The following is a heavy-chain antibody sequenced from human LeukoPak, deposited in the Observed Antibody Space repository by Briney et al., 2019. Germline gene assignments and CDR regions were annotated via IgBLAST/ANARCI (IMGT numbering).Heavy chain of an antibody. D-gene: IGHD4-17*01. CDR1: SGPMSNHY. Sequence: PSETLSLTCTVSSGPMSNHYWSWIRQPPGKGLEWIGCIYCSGSTNYNPSLKGRVTISGDTSRNQFSLRLSSVTAADTAGYFRARRNYGDYDHYFDYRLRGIMLTVSS. CDR2: IYCSGST. CDR3: ARRNYGDYDHYFDY. V-gene: IGHV4-59*08. J-gene: IGHJ4*02.